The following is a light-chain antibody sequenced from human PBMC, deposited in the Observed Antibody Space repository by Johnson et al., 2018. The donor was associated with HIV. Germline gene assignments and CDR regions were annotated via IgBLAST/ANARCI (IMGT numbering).Light chain of an antibody. J-gene: IGLJ1*01. CDR1: SSNIGNNY. V-gene: IGLV1-51*02. Sequence: QSVLTQPPSVSAAPGQKVTISCSGSSSNIGNNYVSWYQQLPGTAPKLLIYENNKRPSGIPDRFSGSKSGTSATLGITGLQTGAEADYYCGTWDSSLSAFYVFGTGTKFTVL. CDR2: ENN. CDR3: GTWDSSLSAFYV.